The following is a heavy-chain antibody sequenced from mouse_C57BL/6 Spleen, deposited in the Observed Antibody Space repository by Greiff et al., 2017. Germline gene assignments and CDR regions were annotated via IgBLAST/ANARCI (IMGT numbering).Heavy chain of an antibody. CDR2: IDPGSGYT. V-gene: IGHV1-7*01. CDR3: ERYSACDFGDYGG. D-gene: IGHD2-13*01. Sequence: VQLQQSGAELARPGASVKLSCTASGYNFTGDCMHWVKQRPGQGLEWIGYIDPGSGYTKYTQKFKDKATLTADKSSSTAYMQLSSLTYEDSAVYYGERYSACDFGDYGGRGTAPTVTVAS. J-gene: IGHJ1*03. CDR1: GYNFTGDC.